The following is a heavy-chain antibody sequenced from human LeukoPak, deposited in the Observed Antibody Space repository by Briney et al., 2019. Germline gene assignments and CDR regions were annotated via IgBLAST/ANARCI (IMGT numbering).Heavy chain of an antibody. V-gene: IGHV1-69*04. CDR1: GGTFSSYA. CDR2: IIPILGIA. CDR3: ATAKTYDFWSDGIDY. D-gene: IGHD3-3*01. Sequence: GASVKVSCKASGGTFSSYAISWVRQAPGQGLEWMGRIIPILGIANYAQKFQGRVTITADKSTSTAYMELGSLRSEDTAVYYCATAKTYDFWSDGIDYWGQGTLVTVSS. J-gene: IGHJ4*02.